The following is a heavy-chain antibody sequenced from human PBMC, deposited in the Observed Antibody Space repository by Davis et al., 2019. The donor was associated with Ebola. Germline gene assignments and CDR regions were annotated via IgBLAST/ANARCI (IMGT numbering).Heavy chain of an antibody. CDR3: ARKDEQRGILHY. J-gene: IGHJ4*02. CDR1: GGTFSSYA. Sequence: SVKVSCKASGGTFSSYAISWVRQAPGQGLEWMGGIIPIFGTANYAQKFQGRVTITADESTSTAYMELSSLRSEDTAVYYCARKDEQRGILHYWGQGTLVTVSS. D-gene: IGHD2-15*01. V-gene: IGHV1-69*13. CDR2: IIPIFGTA.